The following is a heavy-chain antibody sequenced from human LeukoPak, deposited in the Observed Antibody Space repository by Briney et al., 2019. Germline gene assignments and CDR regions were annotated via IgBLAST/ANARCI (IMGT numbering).Heavy chain of an antibody. Sequence: GGSLRLSCTGSGFTFGDYAMSWVRQAPGKGLEWVGFIRSKAYGGTTESAASVKGRFTISRDDSKSIAYLQMNSLKTEDTAVYYCTRSTPYYYDSSGYYQNFVYWGQGTLVTVSS. J-gene: IGHJ4*02. CDR3: TRSTPYYYDSSGYYQNFVY. V-gene: IGHV3-49*04. CDR1: GFTFGDYA. CDR2: IRSKAYGGTT. D-gene: IGHD3-22*01.